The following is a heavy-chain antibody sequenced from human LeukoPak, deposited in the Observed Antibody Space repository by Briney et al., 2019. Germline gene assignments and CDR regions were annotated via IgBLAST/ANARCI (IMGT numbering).Heavy chain of an antibody. V-gene: IGHV3-9*01. CDR3: SPPLAPFYI. Sequence: GRSLRLSCAASGFTFDDYAMHWVRQAPGKGLEWVSGISWNSGSIGYADSVKGRFTISGDNAKNSLYLQMNSLRAQDTPLYYSSPPLAPFYISGPGTLFTPSS. J-gene: IGHJ3*02. CDR2: ISWNSGSI. CDR1: GFTFDDYA. D-gene: IGHD6-6*01.